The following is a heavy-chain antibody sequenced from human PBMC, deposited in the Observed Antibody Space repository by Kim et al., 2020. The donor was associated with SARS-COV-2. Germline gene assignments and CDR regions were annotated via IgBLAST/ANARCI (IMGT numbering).Heavy chain of an antibody. D-gene: IGHD3-16*02. CDR3: ARRYYDYVWGSYRPLDYGMDV. J-gene: IGHJ6*02. CDR2: IIPIFGTA. CDR1: GGTFSSYA. Sequence: SVKVSCKASGGTFSSYAISWVRQAPGQGLEWMGGIIPIFGTANYAQKFQGRVTITADKSTSTAYMELSSLRSEDTAVYYCARRYYDYVWGSYRPLDYGMDVWGQGTTVTVSS. V-gene: IGHV1-69*06.